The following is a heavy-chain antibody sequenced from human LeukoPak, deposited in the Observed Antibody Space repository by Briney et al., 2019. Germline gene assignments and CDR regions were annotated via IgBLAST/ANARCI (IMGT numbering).Heavy chain of an antibody. CDR2: ISYDGSNK. V-gene: IGHV3-30*18. CDR1: GFTFSSYG. J-gene: IGHJ4*02. D-gene: IGHD1-26*01. CDR3: AKDRNSGSYPRPSDY. Sequence: GGSLRLSCAASGFTFSSYGMHWVRQAPGNGLEWVAVISYDGSNKYYADSVKGRFTISRDNSKNTLYLQMNSLRAEDTAVYYCAKDRNSGSYPRPSDYWGQGTLVTVSS.